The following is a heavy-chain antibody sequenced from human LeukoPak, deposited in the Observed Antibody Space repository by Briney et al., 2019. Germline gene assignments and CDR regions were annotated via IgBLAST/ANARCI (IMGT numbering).Heavy chain of an antibody. CDR1: GASINNYY. CDR2: VYHTGAS. CDR3: TRVVNGGHFDY. J-gene: IGHJ4*02. Sequence: PSETLSLTCSISGASINNYYWTWIRQPPGKGREWIGYVYHTGASGYHPSHKSRVAMSLDTSKNEVSLNLRSVTAADTAVYFCTRVVNGGHFDYWGQGTLVTVSS. V-gene: IGHV4-59*01. D-gene: IGHD2-8*01.